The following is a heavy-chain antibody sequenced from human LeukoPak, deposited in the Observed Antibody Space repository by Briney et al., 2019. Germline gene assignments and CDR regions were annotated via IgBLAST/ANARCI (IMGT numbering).Heavy chain of an antibody. CDR3: ARGIIVVVTYYMDV. CDR2: IKQDGSEK. Sequence: GGSLRLSCAASGFTFSSYWMSWVRQTPGKGLEGVANIKQDGSEKYYVDSVKGRFTIFRDNAKNSLYLQMNSLRAEDTAVYYCARGIIVVVTYYMDVWGKGTTVTVSS. CDR1: GFTFSSYW. D-gene: IGHD2-21*02. V-gene: IGHV3-7*01. J-gene: IGHJ6*03.